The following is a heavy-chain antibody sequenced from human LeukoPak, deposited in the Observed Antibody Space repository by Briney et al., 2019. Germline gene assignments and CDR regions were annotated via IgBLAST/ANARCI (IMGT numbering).Heavy chain of an antibody. J-gene: IGHJ4*02. D-gene: IGHD3-22*01. CDR3: ARIRTDYYDSSGDSNDY. V-gene: IGHV4-34*01. CDR2: INHSGST. CDR1: GGSFSGYY. Sequence: PSETLSLTCAVYGGSFSGYYWSWIRQPPGKGLEWIGEINHSGSTNYNPYLKSRVTISVDTSKNQFSLKLSSVTAADTAVYYCARIRTDYYDSSGDSNDYWGQGTLVTVSS.